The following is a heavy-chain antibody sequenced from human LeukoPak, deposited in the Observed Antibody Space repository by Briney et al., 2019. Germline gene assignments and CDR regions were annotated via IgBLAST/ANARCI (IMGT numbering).Heavy chain of an antibody. V-gene: IGHV4-39*01. J-gene: IGHJ3*02. Sequence: SETLSLNCTVSGGSISSSSYYWGSIRQPPGKGLEWIGSIYYSGSTYYNPSRMSRVPISVDTSKTQFSLKLSSVTAADTAVYYCARQRRYYDSSGYYPDAFDIWGQGTMVTVSS. CDR1: GGSISSSSYY. CDR3: ARQRRYYDSSGYYPDAFDI. CDR2: IYYSGST. D-gene: IGHD3-22*01.